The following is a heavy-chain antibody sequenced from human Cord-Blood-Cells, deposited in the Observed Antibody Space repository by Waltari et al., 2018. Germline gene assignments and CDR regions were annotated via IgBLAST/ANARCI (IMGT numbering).Heavy chain of an antibody. D-gene: IGHD6-6*01. V-gene: IGHV3-9*01. CDR2: ISCKSGSI. J-gene: IGHJ3*02. CDR1: GFTFDDYA. Sequence: EVQLVESGGGLVQPGRSLRLSCAASGFTFDDYAMHWVRQAPGKGREVVSGISCKSGSIGYADSVKGRFTISRDNAKNSLYLQMNSLRAEDTALYYCAKIRSIAARDAFDIWGQGTMVTVSS. CDR3: AKIRSIAARDAFDI.